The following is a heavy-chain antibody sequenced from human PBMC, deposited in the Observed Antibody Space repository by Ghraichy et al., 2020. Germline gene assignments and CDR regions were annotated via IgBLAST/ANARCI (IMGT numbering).Heavy chain of an antibody. Sequence: ASVKVSCKASGYTFTSYDINWVRQATGQGLEWMGWMNPNSGNTGYAQKFQGRVTMTRNTSISTAYMELSSLRSEDTAVYYCASLYPVQYRLYYYYGMDVWGQGTTVTVSS. CDR2: MNPNSGNT. CDR3: ASLYPVQYRLYYYYGMDV. CDR1: GYTFTSYD. J-gene: IGHJ6*02. V-gene: IGHV1-8*01. D-gene: IGHD4-11*01.